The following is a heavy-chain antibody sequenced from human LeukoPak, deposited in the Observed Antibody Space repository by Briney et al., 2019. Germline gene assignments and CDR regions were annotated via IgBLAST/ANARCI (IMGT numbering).Heavy chain of an antibody. D-gene: IGHD5-18*01. J-gene: IGHJ4*02. Sequence: GGSLRLSCAASGFTFSDYDMSWLRQAPGKGLEWVSYIRGTGSATKYADSVKGRFTISRDNAKNSLYLQMNSLRAEDTAVYYCARPIQLWSYYFDYWGQGTLVTVSS. CDR3: ARPIQLWSYYFDY. V-gene: IGHV3-11*04. CDR1: GFTFSDYD. CDR2: IRGTGSAT.